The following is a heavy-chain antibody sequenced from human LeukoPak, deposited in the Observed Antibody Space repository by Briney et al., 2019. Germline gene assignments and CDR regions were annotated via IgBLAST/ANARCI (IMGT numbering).Heavy chain of an antibody. D-gene: IGHD3-22*01. J-gene: IGHJ4*02. CDR2: ISSSGSTI. CDR3: ARDRGYDSSGYSPYFDY. Sequence: GGSLRLSRAASGFTFSSYEMNWVRQAPGKGLEWVSYISSSGSTIYYADSVKGRFTISRDNAKNSLYLQMNSLRAEDTAVYYCARDRGYDSSGYSPYFDYWGQGTLVTVSS. V-gene: IGHV3-48*03. CDR1: GFTFSSYE.